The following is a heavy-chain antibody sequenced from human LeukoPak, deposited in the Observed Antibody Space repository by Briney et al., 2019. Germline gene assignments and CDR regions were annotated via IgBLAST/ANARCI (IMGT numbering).Heavy chain of an antibody. V-gene: IGHV1-18*01. CDR2: ISAYNGNT. J-gene: IGHJ4*02. Sequence: ASVKVSCKTSGYTFTSYGVSWVRQAPGQGLEWMGWISAYNGNTDYAQTFQGRVTMTTDTSTSTAYMELRSLRSDDTAMYYCARHEPSYGVNSPYFDYWGQGTLVTVSS. D-gene: IGHD4-23*01. CDR3: ARHEPSYGVNSPYFDY. CDR1: GYTFTSYG.